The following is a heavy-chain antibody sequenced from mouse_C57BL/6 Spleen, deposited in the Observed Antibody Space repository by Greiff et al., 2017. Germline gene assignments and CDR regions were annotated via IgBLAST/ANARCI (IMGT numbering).Heavy chain of an antibody. CDR1: GYTFTDYY. CDR2: INPYNGGT. D-gene: IGHD2-5*01. Sequence: EVQLQQSGPVLVKPGASVTMSCKASGYTFTDYYMNWVKQSHGKSLEWIGVINPYNGGTSYNQKFKGKATLTVDKSSSTAYMELNSLTSEDSAVYYCARWSNYDYAMDYWGQGTSVTVSS. CDR3: ARWSNYDYAMDY. J-gene: IGHJ4*01. V-gene: IGHV1-19*01.